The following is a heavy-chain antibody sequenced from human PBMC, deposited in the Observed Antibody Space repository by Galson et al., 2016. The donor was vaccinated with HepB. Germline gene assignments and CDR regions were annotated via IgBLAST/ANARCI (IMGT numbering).Heavy chain of an antibody. D-gene: IGHD5-24*01. CDR1: GFTFSRYG. CDR2: ISYDGSNK. V-gene: IGHV3-30*03. J-gene: IGHJ4*02. CDR3: VARDGYTADY. Sequence: SLRLSCAASGFTFSRYGMHWVRQAPGKGLQWVAVISYDGSNKSYGDSVKGRFTISRDNSKNTLYLQMHSLRVEDTAVYYCVARDGYTADYWGQGTLVTVSS.